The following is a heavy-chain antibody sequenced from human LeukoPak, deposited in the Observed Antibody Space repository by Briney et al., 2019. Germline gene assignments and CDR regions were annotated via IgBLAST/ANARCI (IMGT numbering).Heavy chain of an antibody. CDR3: AKFYDSSGYFPN. J-gene: IGHJ4*02. Sequence: PGGSLRLSCAASGFTFSSYGMHWVRQAPGKGLEWVAVISYDGSNKYYADSVKGRFTISRDNSKNTLYLQMNSLRAEDTAVYYCAKFYDSSGYFPNWGQGTLVTVSS. V-gene: IGHV3-30*18. CDR2: ISYDGSNK. D-gene: IGHD3-22*01. CDR1: GFTFSSYG.